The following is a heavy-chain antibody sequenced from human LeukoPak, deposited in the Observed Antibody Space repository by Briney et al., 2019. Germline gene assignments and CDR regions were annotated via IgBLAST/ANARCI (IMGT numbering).Heavy chain of an antibody. D-gene: IGHD6-13*01. J-gene: IGHJ5*02. CDR1: GYTFTNYG. CDR3: ARDYYEVGSTWYDCFDP. CDR2: VSGYNGNT. Sequence: ASVKVSCKASGYTFTNYGISWVRQAPEQGLEWVGWVSGYNGNTNYGQKFQGRVTMTTDTSTSTAYLEVRSLRSDDTAMYYCARDYYEVGSTWYDCFDPWGQGTLVTVSS. V-gene: IGHV1-18*01.